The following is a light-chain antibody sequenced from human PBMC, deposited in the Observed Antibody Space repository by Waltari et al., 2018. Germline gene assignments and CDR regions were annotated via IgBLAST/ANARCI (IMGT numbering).Light chain of an antibody. CDR1: SSDVGSYNL. J-gene: IGLJ3*02. CDR2: EDN. Sequence: QSALTQPASVSASPGQSITISCTGTSSDVGSYNLVSWYQQHPGKAPKLMIYEDNKRPSGVSNRFSGSKSGNTASLTISGLQAEDEADYYCCSYAGSAIWVFGGGTKLTVL. V-gene: IGLV2-23*01. CDR3: CSYAGSAIWV.